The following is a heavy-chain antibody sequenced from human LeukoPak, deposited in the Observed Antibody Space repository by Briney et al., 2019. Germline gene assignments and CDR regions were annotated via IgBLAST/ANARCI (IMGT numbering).Heavy chain of an antibody. CDR2: ISADNGNT. CDR1: GYTFTSYA. Sequence: ASVKVSCKASGYTFTSYAISWVRQAPGQGLEWMGWISADNGNTDYAQRFQGRVTMTRDMSTSTVYMELSSLRSEDTAVYYCARGSSVYYYYMDVWGKGTTVTVSS. CDR3: ARGSSVYYYYMDV. J-gene: IGHJ6*03. V-gene: IGHV1-18*01. D-gene: IGHD6-6*01.